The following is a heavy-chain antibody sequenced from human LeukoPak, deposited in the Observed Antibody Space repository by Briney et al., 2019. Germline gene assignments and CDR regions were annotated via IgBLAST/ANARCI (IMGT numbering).Heavy chain of an antibody. CDR1: GGSFSGYY. D-gene: IGHD3-9*01. V-gene: IGHV4-34*01. J-gene: IGHJ4*02. CDR3: ARRRLYYNILTGYSPLDY. CDR2: INHSGST. Sequence: PSETLSLTCAVYGGSFSGYYWSWIRQPPGKGLEWIGEINHSGSTNYNPSLKSRVTIPVDTSKNQFSLKLSSVTAADTAVYYCARRRLYYNILTGYSPLDYWGQGTLVTVSS.